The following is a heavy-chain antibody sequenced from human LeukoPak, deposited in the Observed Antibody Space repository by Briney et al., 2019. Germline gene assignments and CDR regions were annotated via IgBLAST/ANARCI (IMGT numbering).Heavy chain of an antibody. J-gene: IGHJ4*02. CDR3: ARGGSVPYSSSWPVEY. CDR2: MSAYNGNK. Sequence: ASVKVSCKASVYTFTSYGFYWVRQAPPQGLEWVGWMSAYNGNKKYAQKLKGRVTMTTDTSTRKVSMELRSLRSDDTAVYYCARGGSVPYSSSWPVEYWGQGTLVTVSS. V-gene: IGHV1-18*01. CDR1: VYTFTSYG. D-gene: IGHD6-13*01.